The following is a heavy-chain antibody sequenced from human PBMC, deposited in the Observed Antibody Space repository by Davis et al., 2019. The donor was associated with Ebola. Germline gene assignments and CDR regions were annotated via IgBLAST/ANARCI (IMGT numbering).Heavy chain of an antibody. Sequence: PGGSLRLSCAGSGFIFSGYAMHWVRQAPGKGLMWVSRVNGGGTDTGYADSVKGRFTISRDNAKNTLYLQMNSLRADDTAVYYCANDKWSLDIRGQGTMVTVSS. CDR1: GFIFSGYA. D-gene: IGHD2-15*01. V-gene: IGHV3-74*01. CDR3: ANDKWSLDI. CDR2: VNGGGTDT. J-gene: IGHJ3*02.